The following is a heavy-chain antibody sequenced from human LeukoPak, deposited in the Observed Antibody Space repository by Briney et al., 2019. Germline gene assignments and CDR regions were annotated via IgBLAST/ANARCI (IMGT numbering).Heavy chain of an antibody. V-gene: IGHV4-34*01. CDR1: GGSFSGYY. Sequence: PSETLSLTCAVYGGSFSGYYWSWIRQPPGKGLEWIGEINHSGGTNYNPSLKSRVTISVDTSKNQFSLKLSSVTAADTAVYYCARGPKHSGYYFDYWGQGTLVTVSS. J-gene: IGHJ4*02. CDR3: ARGPKHSGYYFDY. CDR2: INHSGGT. D-gene: IGHD1-14*01.